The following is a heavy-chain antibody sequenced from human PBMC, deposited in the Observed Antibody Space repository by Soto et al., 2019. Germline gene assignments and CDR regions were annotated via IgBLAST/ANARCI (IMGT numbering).Heavy chain of an antibody. CDR2: MNPNSGNT. J-gene: IGHJ2*01. CDR1: GYTFTSYD. V-gene: IGHV1-8*02. D-gene: IGHD3-9*01. CDR3: ARGDLTLAKGSDL. Sequence: GESLKISCKASGYTFTSYDINWVRQATGQGLEWMGWMNPNSGNTGYAQKFQGRVTMTRNTSISTAYMELSSLRSEDTAVYYCARGDLTLAKGSDLWGRGTLVTVSS.